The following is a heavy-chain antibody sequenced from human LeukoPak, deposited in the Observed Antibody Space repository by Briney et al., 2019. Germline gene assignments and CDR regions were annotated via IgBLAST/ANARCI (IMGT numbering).Heavy chain of an antibody. V-gene: IGHV3-7*01. CDR2: IKQDGSEK. J-gene: IGHJ4*02. D-gene: IGHD3-9*01. Sequence: GGSLRLSCAASGFTLSSYWMSWVRQAPGKGLEWVANIKQDGSEKYYVDSVKGRFTISRDNAKNSLYLQMNSLRAEDTAVYYCARSLRYFDWLHTSYYFDYWGQGTLVTVSS. CDR1: GFTLSSYW. CDR3: ARSLRYFDWLHTSYYFDY.